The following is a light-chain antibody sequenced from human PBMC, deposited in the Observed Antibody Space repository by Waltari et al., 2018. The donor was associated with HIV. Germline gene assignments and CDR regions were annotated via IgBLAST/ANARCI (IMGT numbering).Light chain of an antibody. CDR1: QNINIY. J-gene: IGKJ4*01. CDR2: GAS. Sequence: DIQMTQSPSSVSASVGDRVTITCRASQNINIYLNWHQQKPGKAPKLLVYGASSLQRGVHSRFSGAGSGTHFTLTITGLQPDDFGTYYCQQTYSPSHITFGGGTK. V-gene: IGKV1-39*01. CDR3: QQTYSPSHIT.